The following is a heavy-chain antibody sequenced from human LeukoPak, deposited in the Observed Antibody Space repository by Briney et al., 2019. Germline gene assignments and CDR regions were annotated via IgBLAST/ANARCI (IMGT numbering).Heavy chain of an antibody. J-gene: IGHJ3*02. CDR2: IYSGGST. V-gene: IGHV3-53*01. Sequence: GGSLRLSCAASGFTVSSNYMSWVRQAPGKGLEWVSVIYSGGSTYYADSVKGRFTISRDNSKNTLYLQMNSLRAEDTAVYYCARDFRAPFGYDSSGPYDAFDIWGQGTMVTVSS. CDR3: ARDFRAPFGYDSSGPYDAFDI. D-gene: IGHD3-22*01. CDR1: GFTVSSNY.